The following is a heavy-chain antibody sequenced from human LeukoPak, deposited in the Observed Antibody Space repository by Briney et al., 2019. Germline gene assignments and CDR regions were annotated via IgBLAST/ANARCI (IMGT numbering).Heavy chain of an antibody. D-gene: IGHD1-26*01. Sequence: GGSLRLSCAASGFTFSSYSMNWVRQAPGKGLEWVSSISSSSSYIYYADSVKGRFTISRDNAKNSLYLQMNSLRAEDTAVYYCARDIVGAEGTAFDIWGQGTMVTVSS. CDR3: ARDIVGAEGTAFDI. CDR2: ISSSSSYI. CDR1: GFTFSSYS. V-gene: IGHV3-21*01. J-gene: IGHJ3*02.